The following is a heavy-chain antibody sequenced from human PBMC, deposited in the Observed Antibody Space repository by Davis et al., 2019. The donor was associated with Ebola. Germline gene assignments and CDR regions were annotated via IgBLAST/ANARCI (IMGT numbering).Heavy chain of an antibody. J-gene: IGHJ6*02. CDR1: GFTFDDYA. V-gene: IGHV3-9*01. CDR2: ISWNSGSI. D-gene: IGHD3-3*01. Sequence: PGGSLRLSCAASGFTFDDYAMHWVRQAPGKGLEWVSGISWNSGSIGYADSVKGRFTISRDNAKNSLYLQMNSLRAEDTALYYCAKDFRGGLEWLLGMDVWGQGTTVTVSS. CDR3: AKDFRGGLEWLLGMDV.